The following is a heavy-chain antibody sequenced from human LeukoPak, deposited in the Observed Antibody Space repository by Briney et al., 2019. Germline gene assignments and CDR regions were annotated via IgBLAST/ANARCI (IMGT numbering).Heavy chain of an antibody. Sequence: GGSLRLSCAASGFTFSSYAMSWVRQAPGKGLEWVSAISGSGGSTYYADSVKGRFTISRDNSKNTLYLQMNSLRAEDTAVYYCARGKVIATLMPNDAFDIWGQGTMVTVSS. CDR1: GFTFSSYA. D-gene: IGHD2-21*01. CDR2: ISGSGGST. CDR3: ARGKVIATLMPNDAFDI. V-gene: IGHV3-23*01. J-gene: IGHJ3*02.